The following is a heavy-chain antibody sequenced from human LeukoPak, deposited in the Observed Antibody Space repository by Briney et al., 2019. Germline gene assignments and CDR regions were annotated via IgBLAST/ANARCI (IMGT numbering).Heavy chain of an antibody. J-gene: IGHJ6*02. D-gene: IGHD5-12*01. CDR1: GDSVSSNSAA. V-gene: IGHV6-1*01. CDR3: AREHRGYSGYEPYYYGMDV. Sequence: SQTLSLTCAISGDSVSSNSAAWNWIRQSPSRGLEWLGRTYYRSKWYNDYAVSVKSRITINPDTSMNQFSLQLNSVTPEDTAVYYCAREHRGYSGYEPYYYGMDVWGQGTTVTVSS. CDR2: TYYRSKWYN.